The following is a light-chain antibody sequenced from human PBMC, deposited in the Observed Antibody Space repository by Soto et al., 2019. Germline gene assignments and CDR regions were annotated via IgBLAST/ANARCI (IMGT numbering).Light chain of an antibody. Sequence: EMVLTQAPGTLSLSPGERDTLSCRASQSISVTYLAWYQQKPGHAPRLLIYTTSIRATGIPDRFSGSGSGTDFTLTISRLEPEDFAVYYCHQRNQFGQGTRLEIK. CDR2: TTS. CDR3: HQRNQ. V-gene: IGKV3D-20*02. J-gene: IGKJ5*01. CDR1: QSISVTY.